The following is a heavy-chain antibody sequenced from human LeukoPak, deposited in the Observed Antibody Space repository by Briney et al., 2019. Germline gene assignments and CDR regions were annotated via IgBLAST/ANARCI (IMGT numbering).Heavy chain of an antibody. D-gene: IGHD6-19*01. CDR3: AKGNVRCIAVDGTPFDY. CDR2: ISGSGGTT. CDR1: GFTFSSYA. Sequence: PGGSLRLSCAASGFTFSSYAMSWVRQAPGKGLDWVSSISGSGGTTYYTDSVTGRFTISRDNSKNTLYLQMNGLIAEHMALYYCAKGNVRCIAVDGTPFDYSGQGTLVTASS. J-gene: IGHJ4*02. V-gene: IGHV3-23*01.